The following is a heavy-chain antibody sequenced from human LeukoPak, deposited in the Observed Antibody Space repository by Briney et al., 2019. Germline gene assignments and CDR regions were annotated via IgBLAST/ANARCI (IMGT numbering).Heavy chain of an antibody. J-gene: IGHJ4*02. CDR3: ARHYAYGSGTYVPFDY. CDR1: GGSISSSNYY. Sequence: SETLSLTCTVSGGSISSSNYYWGWVRQPPGTGLEWIGNIYYSGSIFYNPSLRSRITTSVDTSKNQFSLKLRSVTAVDTAVYYCARHYAYGSGTYVPFDYWGQGTLVTVSS. D-gene: IGHD3-10*01. CDR2: IYYSGSI. V-gene: IGHV4-39*01.